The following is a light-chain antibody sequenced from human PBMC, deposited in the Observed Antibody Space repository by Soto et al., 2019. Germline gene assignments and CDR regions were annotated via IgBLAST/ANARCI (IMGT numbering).Light chain of an antibody. J-gene: IGKJ1*01. Sequence: EIVMTQSPGTLSVSPGETATLSCRASQSVSSDLAWFQQKPGQSPRLLMYGASTRATDIPARFSGSGFGTEFTLTISSPQSEDFAVYYCQQYNNWPRTFGQGTKVDIK. CDR3: QQYNNWPRT. CDR1: QSVSSD. V-gene: IGKV3-15*01. CDR2: GAS.